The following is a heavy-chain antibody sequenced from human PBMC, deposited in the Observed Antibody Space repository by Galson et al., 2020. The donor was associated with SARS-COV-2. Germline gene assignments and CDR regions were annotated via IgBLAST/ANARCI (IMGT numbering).Heavy chain of an antibody. CDR2: ISTTSTYI. J-gene: IGHJ4*02. Sequence: GESLKISCAASGITLSTYSMNWVRQAPGKGLEWVASISTTSTYIYYADSVTGRFTISRDNANNSLSLEMNSLRAEDTAVYYCAVEGTYRVGDVDYWGQGTLVTVSS. CDR3: AVEGTYRVGDVDY. D-gene: IGHD3-16*01. CDR1: GITLSTYS. V-gene: IGHV3-21*01.